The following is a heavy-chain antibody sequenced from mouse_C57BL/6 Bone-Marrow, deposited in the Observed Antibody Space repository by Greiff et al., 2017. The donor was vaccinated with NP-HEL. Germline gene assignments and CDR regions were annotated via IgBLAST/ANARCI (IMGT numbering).Heavy chain of an antibody. V-gene: IGHV10-1*01. Sequence: EVQLVESGGGLVQPKGSLKLSCAASGFSFNTYAMNWVRQAPGKGLEWVARIRSKSNNYATYYADSVKDRFTISRDDSESMLYLQMNNLKTEDTAMYYCVRQGLPRDYFDYWGQGTTLTVSS. CDR3: VRQGLPRDYFDY. CDR1: GFSFNTYA. CDR2: IRSKSNNYAT. D-gene: IGHD2-4*01. J-gene: IGHJ2*01.